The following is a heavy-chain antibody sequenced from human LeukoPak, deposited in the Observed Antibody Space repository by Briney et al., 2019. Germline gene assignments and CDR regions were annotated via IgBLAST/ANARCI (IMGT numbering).Heavy chain of an antibody. Sequence: PSQTLSLTCTVSGGSISSGGYYWSWIRQSPGKGLEWIGYIYHSGSTYYNPSLKSRVTISVDRSKNQFSLKLSSVTAADTAVYYCAKDRNYNFWSGYYMGTPRSDYWGQGTLVTVSS. CDR3: AKDRNYNFWSGYYMGTPRSDY. D-gene: IGHD3-3*01. CDR1: GGSISSGGYY. J-gene: IGHJ4*02. CDR2: IYHSGST. V-gene: IGHV4-30-2*06.